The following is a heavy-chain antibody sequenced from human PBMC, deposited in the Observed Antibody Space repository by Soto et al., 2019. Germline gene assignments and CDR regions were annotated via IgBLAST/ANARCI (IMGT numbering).Heavy chain of an antibody. V-gene: IGHV1-69*12. CDR1: GGTFSSYA. CDR3: ASHGRQLVDYYYGMDV. CDR2: IIPIFGTA. Sequence: QVQLVQSGAEVKKPGSSVKVSCKASGGTFSSYAICWVRQAPGQGLEWMGGIIPIFGTANYAQKFQGRVTITADESTSTAYMELSSLRSEDTAVYYCASHGRQLVDYYYGMDVWGQGTTVTVSS. D-gene: IGHD6-6*01. J-gene: IGHJ6*02.